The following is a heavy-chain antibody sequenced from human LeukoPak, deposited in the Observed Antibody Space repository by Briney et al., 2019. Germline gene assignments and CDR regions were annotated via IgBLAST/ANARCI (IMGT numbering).Heavy chain of an antibody. J-gene: IGHJ4*02. D-gene: IGHD6-19*01. CDR2: ISWNSGSI. CDR1: GFTFDDYA. CDR3: AKDIVATINAGIAVAGSFDY. Sequence: GRSLRLSCAASGFTFDDYAMHWVRQAPGKGLEWVSGISWNSGSIGYADSVKGRFTISRDNAKNSLYLQMNSLRAEDTALYYCAKDIVATINAGIAVAGSFDYWGQGTLVTVSS. V-gene: IGHV3-9*01.